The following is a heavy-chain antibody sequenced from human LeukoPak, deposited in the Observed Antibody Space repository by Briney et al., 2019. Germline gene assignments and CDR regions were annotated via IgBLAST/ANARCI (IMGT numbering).Heavy chain of an antibody. CDR1: GFTVSSNY. J-gene: IGHJ4*02. D-gene: IGHD3-10*01. Sequence: QPGGSLRLSCAASGFTVSSNYMSWVRQAPGKGLEWVSIIYSGGSTYYADSVKGRFNISRDNSKNTLYLQMNSLRAEDTAMYYCARTPQLAYWGQGTLVTVSS. CDR3: ARTPQLAY. V-gene: IGHV3-53*01. CDR2: IYSGGST.